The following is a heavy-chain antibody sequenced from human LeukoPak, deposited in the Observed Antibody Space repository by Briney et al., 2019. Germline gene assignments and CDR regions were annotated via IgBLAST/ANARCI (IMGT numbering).Heavy chain of an antibody. CDR2: IRYDGSNK. CDR1: GFTFSSYG. Sequence: PGGSLRLSCAASGFTFSSYGMHWVRQAPGKGLEWVAFIRYDGSNKYYADSVKGRLTISRDNSKNTLYLQMNSLRAEDTAVYYCAKDLGDYSNYATLDYWGQGTLVTVSS. D-gene: IGHD4-11*01. V-gene: IGHV3-30*02. CDR3: AKDLGDYSNYATLDY. J-gene: IGHJ4*02.